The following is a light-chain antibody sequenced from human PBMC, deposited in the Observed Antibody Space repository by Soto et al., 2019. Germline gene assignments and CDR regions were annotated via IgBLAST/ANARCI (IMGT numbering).Light chain of an antibody. Sequence: SVLTQPPSVSAAPGQKVTISCSGSSSNIGSNYVSWYQHLPGTAPKLLIYDNNYRPSGIPDRFSGSKSGTSATLGITGLQTGDEADYYCGTWDTSLSAGVFGGGTKVTVL. V-gene: IGLV1-51*01. CDR3: GTWDTSLSAGV. J-gene: IGLJ3*02. CDR2: DNN. CDR1: SSNIGSNY.